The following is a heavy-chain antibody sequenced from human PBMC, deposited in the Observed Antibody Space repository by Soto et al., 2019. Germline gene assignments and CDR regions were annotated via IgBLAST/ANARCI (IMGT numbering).Heavy chain of an antibody. V-gene: IGHV3-23*01. J-gene: IGHJ4*02. CDR1: GFTFSDFG. CDR2: VNNDGRNT. Sequence: VQLLESGGDLVQSGGSLRLSCEASGFTFSDFGMSWVRQIPGKGLEWVSTVNNDGRNTHYADSVEGRFTISRDNSKNTLYLQMGSLRAEDTAIYYCAKDAGNEESLFDYWGQGTLVTVSS. CDR3: AKDAGNEESLFDY.